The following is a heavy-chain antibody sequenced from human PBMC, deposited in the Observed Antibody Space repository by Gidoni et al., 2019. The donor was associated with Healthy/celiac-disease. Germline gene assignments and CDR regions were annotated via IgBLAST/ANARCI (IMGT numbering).Heavy chain of an antibody. D-gene: IGHD5-12*01. CDR3: TTGRRRWLQRGLFY. J-gene: IGHJ4*02. V-gene: IGHV3-15*01. CDR1: GFTFSNAW. Sequence: EVQLVESGGGLVKPGGSLRLSCAASGFTFSNAWMSWVRQAPGKGLEWVGRIKSKTDGGTTDYAAPVKGRFTISRDDSKNTLYLQMNSLKTEDTAVYYCTTGRRRWLQRGLFYWGQGTLVTVSS. CDR2: IKSKTDGGTT.